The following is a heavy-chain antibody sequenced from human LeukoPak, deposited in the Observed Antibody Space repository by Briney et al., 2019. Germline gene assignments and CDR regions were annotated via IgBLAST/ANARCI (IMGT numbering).Heavy chain of an antibody. CDR3: ARGGVVYPDSFDI. Sequence: GGSLRLSCAASGFAFSSAVMHWVRQAPGKGLEWVAVISYDGSNKYYADSVKGRFTISRDNSKNTLYLQMNSLRAEDTAVYYCARGGVVYPDSFDIWGRGTMVTVSS. D-gene: IGHD2-15*01. J-gene: IGHJ3*02. V-gene: IGHV3-30-3*01. CDR2: ISYDGSNK. CDR1: GFAFSSAV.